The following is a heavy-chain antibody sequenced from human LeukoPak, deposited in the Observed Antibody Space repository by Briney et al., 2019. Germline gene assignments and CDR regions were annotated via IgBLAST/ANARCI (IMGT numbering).Heavy chain of an antibody. V-gene: IGHV1-18*01. D-gene: IGHD3-22*01. J-gene: IGHJ4*02. CDR1: GYTFSDYA. CDR2: IRGHNGKT. Sequence: ASVKVSCRASGYTFSDYAISWVRQAPGRGLEWMGWIRGHNGKTKYLEKFQGRVTMTTDKSTSNAYMELRSLRSDDTAVYYCASYFNNYDSSGDYYVTNYYFDYWGQGTLVTVSS. CDR3: ASYFNNYDSSGDYYVTNYYFDY.